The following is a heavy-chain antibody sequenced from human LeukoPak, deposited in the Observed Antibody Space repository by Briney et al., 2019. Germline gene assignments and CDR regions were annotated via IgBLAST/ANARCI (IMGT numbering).Heavy chain of an antibody. V-gene: IGHV4-59*01. J-gene: IGHJ4*02. CDR3: ATLEPYSSYDY. CDR1: GGSISSYY. CDR2: IYYSGST. D-gene: IGHD6-6*01. Sequence: KPSETLSLTCTVSGGSISSYYWSWIRQPPGKELEWIGYIYYSGSTNYNPSLKSRVTISVDTSKNQFSLKLSSVTAADTAVYYCATLEPYSSYDYWGQGTLVTVSS.